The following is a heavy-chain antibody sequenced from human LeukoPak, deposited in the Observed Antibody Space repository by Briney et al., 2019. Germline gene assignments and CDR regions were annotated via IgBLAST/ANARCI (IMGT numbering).Heavy chain of an antibody. D-gene: IGHD4/OR15-4a*01. V-gene: IGHV4-39*01. J-gene: IGHJ4*02. CDR2: IYDSGST. CDR1: GGSISSSGYY. Sequence: SEALSLTCTVSGGSISSSGYYWGGIRQPPGKGLEWIGSIYDSGSTYYNPSLKSRVTMSVDTSKNQFSLKLNSVTAADTAVYYCARHYGAWGXGTLVTVSS. CDR3: ARHYGA.